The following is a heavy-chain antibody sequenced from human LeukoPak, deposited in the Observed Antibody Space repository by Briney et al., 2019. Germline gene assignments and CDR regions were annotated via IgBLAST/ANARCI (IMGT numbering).Heavy chain of an antibody. J-gene: IGHJ3*02. CDR1: GGSISSGDYY. CDR2: IYYSGST. V-gene: IGHV4-30-4*01. CDR3: ASNLSEDAFDI. Sequence: PSETLSLTCTVSGGSISSGDYYWSWIRQPPGKGLEWIGYIYYSGSTYYNPSLKSRVTISVDTSKNQFPLKLSSVTAADTAVYYCASNLSEDAFDIWGQGTMVTVSS.